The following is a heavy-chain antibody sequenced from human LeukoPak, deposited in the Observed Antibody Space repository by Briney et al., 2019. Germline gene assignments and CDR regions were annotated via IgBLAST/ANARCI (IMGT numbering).Heavy chain of an antibody. CDR3: ARDRGSTTMIRGANHC. CDR2: ISSGSSTT. CDR1: GFTFSSYS. J-gene: IGHJ4*02. Sequence: GGSLRLSCEASGFTFSSYSMNWVRQAPGKGLEWVSHISSGSSTTFYADSVKGRFTISRDNTKNSLYLQMNSLRDEDTAVYYCARDRGSTTMIRGANHCWGQGTLVTVSS. V-gene: IGHV3-48*02. D-gene: IGHD3-10*01.